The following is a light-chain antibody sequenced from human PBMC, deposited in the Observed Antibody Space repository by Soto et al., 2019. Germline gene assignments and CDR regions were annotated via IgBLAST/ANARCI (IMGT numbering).Light chain of an antibody. Sequence: DIQMTQSPSSLSASVGDRVTITCRASQSIRNYVNWYQQKPGKAPKFLIYVASTLQSGVPSRFSGSGSGTEFTLTISSLQPEDFATYYCLQHNSYPLTFGGGTKVEIK. V-gene: IGKV1-17*01. CDR1: QSIRNY. CDR2: VAS. J-gene: IGKJ4*01. CDR3: LQHNSYPLT.